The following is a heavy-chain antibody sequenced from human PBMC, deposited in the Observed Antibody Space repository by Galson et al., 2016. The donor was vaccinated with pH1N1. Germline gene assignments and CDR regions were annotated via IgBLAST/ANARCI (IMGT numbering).Heavy chain of an antibody. CDR3: ARARNYYGNEAFDI. CDR2: IIAIFNTP. V-gene: IGHV1-69*06. Sequence: SVKVSCKASGVIFNSYAINWVRQAPGQGLEWMGGIIAIFNTPNYAQEFQGRVTITADKPTTTVYLELSGLTSEATAVYYCARARNYYGNEAFDIWGQGTMVIVSS. CDR1: GVIFNSYA. J-gene: IGHJ3*02. D-gene: IGHD3-22*01.